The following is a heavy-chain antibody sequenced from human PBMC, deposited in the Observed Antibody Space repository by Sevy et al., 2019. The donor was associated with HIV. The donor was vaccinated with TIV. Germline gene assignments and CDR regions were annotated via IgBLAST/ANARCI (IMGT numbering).Heavy chain of an antibody. J-gene: IGHJ6*02. CDR1: GGSFSGYY. CDR2: INHSGST. Sequence: SETLSLTCAVYGGSFSGYYWSWIRQPPVKGLEWIGEINHSGSTNYNPSLKSRVTMSVDTSKNQFSLKLSSVTAADTAVYYCASRSGLWYYGMDVWGQGTTVTVSS. V-gene: IGHV4-34*01. CDR3: ASRSGLWYYGMDV. D-gene: IGHD6-25*01.